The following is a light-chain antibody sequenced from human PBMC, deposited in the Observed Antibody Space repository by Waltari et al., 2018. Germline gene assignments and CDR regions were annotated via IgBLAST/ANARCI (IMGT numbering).Light chain of an antibody. V-gene: IGLV2-14*01. CDR1: SSDVGFYNY. Sequence: QSALTQPASVSGSPGQSITISCTGTSSDVGFYNYVSWYQQHPGKAPKLIIYDVSGRPSVVSVRFSGSKSGNTASLTISGLQAEDEADYYCNSYTGSSSWVFGGGTKLTVL. J-gene: IGLJ3*02. CDR2: DVS. CDR3: NSYTGSSSWV.